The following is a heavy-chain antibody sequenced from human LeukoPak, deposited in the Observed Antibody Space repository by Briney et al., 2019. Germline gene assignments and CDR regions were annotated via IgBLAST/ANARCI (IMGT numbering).Heavy chain of an antibody. CDR3: ARPQRGELGPYDAFDI. V-gene: IGHV4-39*07. CDR1: GGSISSNSYY. Sequence: SETLSLTCTVSGGSISSNSYYWSWIRQPPGKGLEWIGEINHSGSTNYNPSLKSRVTISVDTSKNQFSLKLSSVTAADTAVYYCARPQRGELGPYDAFDIWGQGTMVTVSS. D-gene: IGHD1-26*01. CDR2: INHSGST. J-gene: IGHJ3*02.